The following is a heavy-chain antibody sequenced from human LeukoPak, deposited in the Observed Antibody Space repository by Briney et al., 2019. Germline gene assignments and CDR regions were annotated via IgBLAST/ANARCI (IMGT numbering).Heavy chain of an antibody. J-gene: IGHJ4*02. CDR3: ARGLTYYDILTAYYTFPYFDY. D-gene: IGHD3-9*01. V-gene: IGHV4-59*01. Sequence: SETLSLTCTVSGGSISSYYWSWIRQPPGRGLEWIGYIYYSGTTNYNPSLKSRVTISIDTSKNQFSLKLSSVTAADPAVYYFARGLTYYDILTAYYTFPYFDYWGQGTLVTVSS. CDR1: GGSISSYY. CDR2: IYYSGTT.